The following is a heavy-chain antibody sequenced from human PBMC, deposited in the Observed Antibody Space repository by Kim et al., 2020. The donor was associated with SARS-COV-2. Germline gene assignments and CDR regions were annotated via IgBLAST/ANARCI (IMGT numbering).Heavy chain of an antibody. Sequence: SETLSLTCTVSGGSISSYYWSWIRQPPGKGLEWIGYIYYSGSTNYNPSLKSRVTISVDTSKNQFSLKLSSVTAADTAVYYCARSYARHIAAARRKINWFDPWGQGTLVTVSS. CDR2: IYYSGST. CDR1: GGSISSYY. D-gene: IGHD6-13*01. CDR3: ARSYARHIAAARRKINWFDP. V-gene: IGHV4-59*13. J-gene: IGHJ5*02.